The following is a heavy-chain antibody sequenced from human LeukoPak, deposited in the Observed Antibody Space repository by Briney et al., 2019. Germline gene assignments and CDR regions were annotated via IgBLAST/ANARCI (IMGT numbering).Heavy chain of an antibody. Sequence: GGSLRLSCAASGFTFSSYSMNWVRQAPGKGLEWVSSISSSSSYIYYADSVKGRFTISRDNAKNSLYLQMHSLRTEETAVYYCARVTSDYDFWSGVYPFDYWGQGTLVTVSS. CDR1: GFTFSSYS. CDR3: ARVTSDYDFWSGVYPFDY. V-gene: IGHV3-21*01. CDR2: ISSSSSYI. J-gene: IGHJ4*02. D-gene: IGHD3-3*01.